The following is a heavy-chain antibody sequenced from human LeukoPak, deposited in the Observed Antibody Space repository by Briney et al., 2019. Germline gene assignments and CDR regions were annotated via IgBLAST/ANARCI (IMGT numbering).Heavy chain of an antibody. D-gene: IGHD4-11*01. V-gene: IGHV4-59*03. CDR3: ARTTRVTPDGRAEYFED. CDR2: KSGAGRD. J-gene: IGHJ1*01. CDR1: GVSIRTYY. Sequence: SETPSLTCTVSGVSIRTYYWSWLRQPPGKGLEWIGYKSGAGRDLYNPSLKSRVTISVDASENQFSLSLRSVTAADTAMYYCARTTRVTPDGRAEYFEDWGQGTLVIVSS.